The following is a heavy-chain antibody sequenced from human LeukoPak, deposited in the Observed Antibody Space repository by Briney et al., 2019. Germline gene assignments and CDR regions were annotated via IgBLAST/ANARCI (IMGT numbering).Heavy chain of an antibody. V-gene: IGHV1-8*01. Sequence: EASVKVSCKASGYTFTSYDINWVRQATGQGLGWMGWMNPNSGNTGYAQKFQGRVTMTRNTSISTAYMELSSLRSEDTAVYYCARGSTYYYDSSGYYYGYWGQGTLVTVSS. CDR2: MNPNSGNT. D-gene: IGHD3-22*01. CDR3: ARGSTYYYDSSGYYYGY. CDR1: GYTFTSYD. J-gene: IGHJ4*02.